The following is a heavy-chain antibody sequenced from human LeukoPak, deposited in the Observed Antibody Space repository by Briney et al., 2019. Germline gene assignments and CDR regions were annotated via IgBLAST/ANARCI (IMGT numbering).Heavy chain of an antibody. Sequence: GGSLKLSCAASGFPFSGSAMHWVRQASGKGLEWVGRIRSKANSYATAYAASVKGRFTISRDDSKNTAYLQMNSLKTEDTAVYYCTRHGTPGIAVAGGNSDYWGQGTLVTVSS. CDR3: TRHGTPGIAVAGGNSDY. D-gene: IGHD6-19*01. CDR2: IRSKANSYAT. CDR1: GFPFSGSA. V-gene: IGHV3-73*01. J-gene: IGHJ4*02.